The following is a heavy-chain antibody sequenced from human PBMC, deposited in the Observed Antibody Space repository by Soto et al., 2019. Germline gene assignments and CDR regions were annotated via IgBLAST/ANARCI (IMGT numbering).Heavy chain of an antibody. CDR2: INAGNGNT. CDR3: AREEGYCSSTSCYTGWFDP. Sequence: VASVKVSCKASGYTFTSYAMHWVRQAPGQRLEWMGWINAGNGNTKYSQKFQGRVTITRDTSASTAYMELSSLRSEDTAVYYCAREEGYCSSTSCYTGWFDPWGQGTLVTVSS. CDR1: GYTFTSYA. D-gene: IGHD2-2*02. J-gene: IGHJ5*02. V-gene: IGHV1-3*01.